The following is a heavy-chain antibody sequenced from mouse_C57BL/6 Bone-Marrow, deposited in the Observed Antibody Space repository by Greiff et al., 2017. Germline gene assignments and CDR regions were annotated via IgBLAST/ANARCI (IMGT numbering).Heavy chain of an antibody. CDR1: GYTFTGYW. D-gene: IGHD2-3*01. Sequence: QVQLQQSGAELMKPGASVKLSCKATGYTFTGYWIAWVQQRPGHGLEWIGEIFPGSGSPNYTEKFKGKATFTAAPSSNTAYMQLSSLTTEDDAIVYCARWLLPSFDYWGQGTTLTVSS. CDR2: IFPGSGSP. CDR3: ARWLLPSFDY. V-gene: IGHV1-9*01. J-gene: IGHJ2*01.